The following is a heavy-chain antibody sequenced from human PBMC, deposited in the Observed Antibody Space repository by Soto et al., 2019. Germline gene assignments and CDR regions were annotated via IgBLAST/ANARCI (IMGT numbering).Heavy chain of an antibody. CDR1: GFTFSSYA. V-gene: IGHV3-23*01. Sequence: PGGSLRLSCAASGFTFSSYAMSWVRQAPGKGLEWVSAISGSGGSTYYADSVKGRFTISRDNSKNTLYLQMNSLRAEDTAVYYCAKDAGGGYFDWSGRRTPTYYFDYWGQGTLVTVSS. D-gene: IGHD3-9*01. CDR3: AKDAGGGYFDWSGRRTPTYYFDY. J-gene: IGHJ4*02. CDR2: ISGSGGST.